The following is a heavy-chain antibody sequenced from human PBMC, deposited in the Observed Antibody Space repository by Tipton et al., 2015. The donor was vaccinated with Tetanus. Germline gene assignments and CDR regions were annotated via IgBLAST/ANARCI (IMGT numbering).Heavy chain of an antibody. D-gene: IGHD6-19*01. CDR3: ARIGWPQQNKPASDI. CDR1: GGSISSYY. V-gene: IGHV4-59*01. Sequence: TLSLTCSVSGGSISSYYWTWIRQPPGRGLEWIGFVHYSGRTNYSPSLRSRVSLSVDTSKNQFSLNLSSVTAADTAVYYCARIGWPQQNKPASDIWGQGTVVTVSS. J-gene: IGHJ3*02. CDR2: VHYSGRT.